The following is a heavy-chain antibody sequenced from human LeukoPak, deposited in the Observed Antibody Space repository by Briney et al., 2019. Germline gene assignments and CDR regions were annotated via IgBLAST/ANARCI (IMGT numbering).Heavy chain of an antibody. J-gene: IGHJ4*02. D-gene: IGHD1-1*01. V-gene: IGHV1-69*10. CDR1: GDTFSIYT. Sequence: AAVKVSCKSSGDTFSIYTKSWVRDAPGQGLEWMGGIIPILAITNYAQKFQGRVTITADKSTSTAYMELSSLRSEDTAVYYCAREGNSAFDYWGQGTLVTVSS. CDR3: AREGNSAFDY. CDR2: IIPILAIT.